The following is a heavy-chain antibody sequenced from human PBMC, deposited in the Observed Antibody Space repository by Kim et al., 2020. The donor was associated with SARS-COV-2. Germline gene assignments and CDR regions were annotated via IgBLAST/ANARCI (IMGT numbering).Heavy chain of an antibody. Sequence: GGSLRLSCAASGFTFIDSIMTWIRLPPGKGLELVAAIDNRRGRMYYIDSLKGRFTISRDTSKNTLFLQMNSLSVEDTAVYYCATKWGTSGGWYYDFWGQGTLVTVSS. CDR2: IDNRRGRM. V-gene: IGHV3-23*01. J-gene: IGHJ4*02. CDR3: ATKWGTSGGWYYDF. CDR1: GFTFIDSI. D-gene: IGHD6-19*01.